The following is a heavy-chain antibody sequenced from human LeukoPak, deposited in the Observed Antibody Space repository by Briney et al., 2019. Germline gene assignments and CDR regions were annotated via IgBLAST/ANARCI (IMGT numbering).Heavy chain of an antibody. CDR1: GFTFSSYS. CDR3: ARDSGWSAYYTAY. V-gene: IGHV3-48*01. Sequence: GGSLRLSCAASGFTFSSYSTNWVRQAPGKGLEWVSYITSTSTTVYYADSVKGRFTISRDNAKNSLYLQMHSLRVEDTAVYYCARDSGWSAYYTAYWGQGTLVTVSS. CDR2: ITSTSTTV. J-gene: IGHJ4*02. D-gene: IGHD3-3*01.